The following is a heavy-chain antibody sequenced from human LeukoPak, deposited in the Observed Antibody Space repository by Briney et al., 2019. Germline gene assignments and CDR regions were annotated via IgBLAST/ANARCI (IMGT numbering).Heavy chain of an antibody. V-gene: IGHV4-31*03. CDR2: IYYTGTT. CDR1: GGSISSGGDY. CDR3: ARAAWRGSNSRDAFDI. D-gene: IGHD4/OR15-4a*01. Sequence: PSETLALTCTVSGGSISSGGDYWSFIRQHPGKGLEWIGYIYYTGTTYYNPSLKSRITISVDTSKNQFSLNLSSMTAADTAVYYCARAAWRGSNSRDAFDIWGQGTVVTVSS. J-gene: IGHJ3*02.